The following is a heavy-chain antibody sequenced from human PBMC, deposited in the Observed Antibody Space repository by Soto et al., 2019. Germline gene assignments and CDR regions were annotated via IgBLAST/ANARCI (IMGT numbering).Heavy chain of an antibody. V-gene: IGHV4-39*01. CDR1: GGSISSVSDY. J-gene: IGHJ3*01. CDR2: VYYGGST. CDR3: ARHLAYDLLTGYKENDALDV. Sequence: PSETLSLTCAVSGGSISSVSDYWGWIRQPPGKALEWIGNVYYGGSTYYNPSLKSRVTISVDTSRNQFSLSLTSMTAADTAVYFCARHLAYDLLTGYKENDALDVWGQGTMVTVSS. D-gene: IGHD3-9*01.